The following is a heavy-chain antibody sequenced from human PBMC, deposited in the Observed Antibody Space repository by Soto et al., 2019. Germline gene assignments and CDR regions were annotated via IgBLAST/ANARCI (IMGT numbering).Heavy chain of an antibody. J-gene: IGHJ4*02. CDR2: IVISNGSP. D-gene: IGHD3-3*01. V-gene: IGHV1-3*04. CDR3: AREPEDGVPGDY. CDR1: GYAFTSHT. Sequence: QVQLVQSGAEVKEPGASVRVSCKASGYAFTSHTIPWARQAPGQGLEWMGWIVISNGSPRYAPQFQGRVTFGRDTSATTAYMELSSLTSEDTAVYYCAREPEDGVPGDYWGQGTPVVVSS.